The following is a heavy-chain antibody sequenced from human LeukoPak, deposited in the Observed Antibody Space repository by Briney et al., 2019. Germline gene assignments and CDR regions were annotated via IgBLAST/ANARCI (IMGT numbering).Heavy chain of an antibody. CDR3: ARGPYSSSWYQPNWFDP. CDR2: INHSGST. Sequence: PSETLSLTCAVYGGSFSGYYWSWIRQPPGKGLEWIGDINHSGSTNYNPSLKSRVTISVDTSKNQFSLKLSSVTAADTAVYYCARGPYSSSWYQPNWFDPWGQGTLVTVSS. CDR1: GGSFSGYY. D-gene: IGHD6-13*01. J-gene: IGHJ5*02. V-gene: IGHV4-34*01.